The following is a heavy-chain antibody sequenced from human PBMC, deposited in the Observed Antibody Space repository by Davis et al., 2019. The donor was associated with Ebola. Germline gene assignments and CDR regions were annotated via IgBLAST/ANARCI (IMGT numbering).Heavy chain of an antibody. J-gene: IGHJ2*01. CDR1: GFPFSSFA. V-gene: IGHV3-23*01. CDR3: AKDLKGQWADNFDL. CDR2: ISGSGGST. Sequence: PGGSLRLSCAASGFPFSSFAMSWVRQAPGKGLEWASSISGSGGSTYYGDAVKGRFTISRDNFKNMLNLQMNSLRADDTAVYYCAKDLKGQWADNFDLWGRGTLVTVSS. D-gene: IGHD6-19*01.